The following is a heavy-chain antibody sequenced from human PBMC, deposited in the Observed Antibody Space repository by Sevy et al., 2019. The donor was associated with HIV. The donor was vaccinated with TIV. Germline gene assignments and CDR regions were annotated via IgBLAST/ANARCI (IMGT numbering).Heavy chain of an antibody. Sequence: GGSLRLSCTASGFSFSTYMMNWVRQAPGKGLEWVASISYSSNYIYYADSLKGRFTISRDNAKNSLFLQMNSLRAEDTAVYYCARPYGSGSWEAFDVWRQGTMVTVSS. D-gene: IGHD3-10*01. CDR2: ISYSSNYI. CDR1: GFSFSTYM. V-gene: IGHV3-21*01. J-gene: IGHJ3*01. CDR3: ARPYGSGSWEAFDV.